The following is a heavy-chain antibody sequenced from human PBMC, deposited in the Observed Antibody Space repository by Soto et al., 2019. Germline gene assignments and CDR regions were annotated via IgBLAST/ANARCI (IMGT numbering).Heavy chain of an antibody. V-gene: IGHV4-30-2*01. CDR3: ARASHCSGGSCYSYYFDY. CDR2: IYHSGST. J-gene: IGHJ4*02. Sequence: SETLSLTCAVSGGSISSGGYSWSWIRQPPGKGLEWIGYIYHSGSTYYNPPLKSRVTISVDRSKNQFSLKLSSVTAADTAVYYCARASHCSGGSCYSYYFDYWGQGTLVTVSS. D-gene: IGHD2-15*01. CDR1: GGSISSGGYS.